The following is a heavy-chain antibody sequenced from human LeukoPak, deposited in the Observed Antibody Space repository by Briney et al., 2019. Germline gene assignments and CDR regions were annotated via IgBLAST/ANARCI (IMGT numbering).Heavy chain of an antibody. Sequence: GGSLRLSCAASGFTFSSYAMSWVRQAPGKGLEWVSSISSSSSYIYYADSVKGRFTISRDNAKNSLYLQMNSLRAEDTAVYYCARDGVGYDDAFDIWGQGTMVTVSS. CDR2: ISSSSSYI. J-gene: IGHJ3*02. D-gene: IGHD2-2*01. CDR1: GFTFSSYA. V-gene: IGHV3-21*01. CDR3: ARDGVGYDDAFDI.